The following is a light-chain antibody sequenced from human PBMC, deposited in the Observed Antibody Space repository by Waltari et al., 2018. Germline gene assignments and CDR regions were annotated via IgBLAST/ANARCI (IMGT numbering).Light chain of an antibody. V-gene: IGLV2-8*01. CDR3: SSYAGSNKLI. J-gene: IGLJ2*01. CDR2: EVD. Sequence: QSALTQPPSASGSPGQTVIISCTGTSSDIGASTYVSWYHQIPGRAPALIIYEVDRRPPGVPDRFSGSKSGNTASLTVSGLQTEDEGDYYCSSYAGSNKLIFGGVTKLTVL. CDR1: SSDIGASTY.